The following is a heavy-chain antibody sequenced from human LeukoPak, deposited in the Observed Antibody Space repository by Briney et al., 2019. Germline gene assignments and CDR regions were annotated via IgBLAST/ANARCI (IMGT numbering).Heavy chain of an antibody. D-gene: IGHD6-13*01. CDR2: ISGSGGST. CDR3: AKRPIAAADNDY. Sequence: SGGSLRLSCAASGLTFSSYAMSWVRQAPGKGLEWVSAISGSGGSTYYADSVKGRFTISRDNSKNTLYLQMNSLRAEDTAVYYCAKRPIAAADNDYWGQGTLVTVSS. V-gene: IGHV3-23*01. CDR1: GLTFSSYA. J-gene: IGHJ4*02.